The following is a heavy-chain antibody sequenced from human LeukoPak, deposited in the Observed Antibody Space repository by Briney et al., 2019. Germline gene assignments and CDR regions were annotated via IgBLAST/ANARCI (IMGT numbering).Heavy chain of an antibody. CDR2: IIPIFGTA. D-gene: IGHD6-13*01. Sequence: SVKVSCKASGGTFSSYAISWVRQAPGQGLEWMGGIIPIFGTANYAQKFQGRVTITADESMSTAYMELSSLRSEDTAVYYCARGGAAAGLPTYYYYYMDVWGKGTTVTISS. J-gene: IGHJ6*03. CDR1: GGTFSSYA. V-gene: IGHV1-69*13. CDR3: ARGGAAAGLPTYYYYYMDV.